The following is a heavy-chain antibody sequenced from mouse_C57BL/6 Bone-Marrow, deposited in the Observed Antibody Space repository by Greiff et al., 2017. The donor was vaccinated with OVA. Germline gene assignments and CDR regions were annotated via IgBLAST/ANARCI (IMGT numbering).Heavy chain of an antibody. Sequence: VQLQQSGPELVKPGASVKISCKASGYAFSSSWMNWVKQRPGKGLEWIGRIYPGDGDTNYNGKFKGRATLTADKSSSTAYMQLSSLTSEDSAVYYCAGSEDGYYASYFDYGGQGTTLTVSS. J-gene: IGHJ2*01. CDR1: GYAFSSSW. D-gene: IGHD2-3*01. V-gene: IGHV1-82*01. CDR3: AGSEDGYYASYFDY. CDR2: IYPGDGDT.